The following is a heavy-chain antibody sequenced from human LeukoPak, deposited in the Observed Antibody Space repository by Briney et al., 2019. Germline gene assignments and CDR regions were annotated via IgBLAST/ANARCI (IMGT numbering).Heavy chain of an antibody. D-gene: IGHD3-10*01. CDR1: GFTFSSYG. V-gene: IGHV3-7*01. CDR2: LKKEGSEK. CDR3: ARDLIRGFGELLPLDV. Sequence: PGGALRLSCAASGFTFSSYGMSSVRQSPGKGLGWVASLKKEGSEKYYVASGKGRFTISRDNAKSSLYLQMNSLRAEDTAVYYCARDLIRGFGELLPLDVWGKGTTVTVSS. J-gene: IGHJ6*04.